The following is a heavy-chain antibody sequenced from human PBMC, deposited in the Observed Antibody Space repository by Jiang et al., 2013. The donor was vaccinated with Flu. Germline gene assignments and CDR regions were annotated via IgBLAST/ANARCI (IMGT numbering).Heavy chain of an antibody. D-gene: IGHD5-18*01. CDR2: INPSGGST. Sequence: CKASGYTFTSYYMHWVRQAPGQGLEWMGIINPSGGSTSYAQKFQGRVTMTRDTSTSTVYMELSSLRSEDTAVYYCARDPHVDTAMVTPKIATPKFDYWGQGTLVTVSS. J-gene: IGHJ4*02. CDR1: GYTFTSYY. CDR3: ARDPHVDTAMVTPKIATPKFDY. V-gene: IGHV1-46*01.